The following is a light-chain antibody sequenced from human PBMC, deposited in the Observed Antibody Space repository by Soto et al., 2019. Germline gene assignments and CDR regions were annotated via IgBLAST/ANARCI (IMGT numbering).Light chain of an antibody. Sequence: DMQMTQSPSSLSASVGDRVTITCRPSQTIDNYLNWYQHKPGKAPKLLIYGASTLQSGVSSRFTGSASGTDFTLTIDNLQAEDFATYYCHQYDASPITFGQGTKLEIK. CDR3: HQYDASPIT. CDR2: GAS. CDR1: QTIDNY. J-gene: IGKJ2*01. V-gene: IGKV1-39*01.